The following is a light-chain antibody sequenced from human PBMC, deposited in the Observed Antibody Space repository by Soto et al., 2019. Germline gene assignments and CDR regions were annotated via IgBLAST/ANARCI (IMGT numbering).Light chain of an antibody. V-gene: IGLV2-14*03. CDR1: SSDVGGYNY. CDR3: SSYTGGYII. J-gene: IGLJ2*01. Sequence: QSALTQPASVSGSPGQSITISCTGTSSDVGGYNYVSWYRQHPGKAPKLMIYEVTSRPSGVSNRFSGSKSGNTASLSISGLQAEDEAEYYCSSYTGGYIIFGGGTKLTVL. CDR2: EVT.